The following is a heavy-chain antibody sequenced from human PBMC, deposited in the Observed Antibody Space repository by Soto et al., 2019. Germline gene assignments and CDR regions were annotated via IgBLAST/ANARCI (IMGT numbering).Heavy chain of an antibody. Sequence: PGGSLRLSCAASGFTVSSNYMSWVRQAPGKGLEWVSAISGSGGSTYYADSVKGRFTISRDNSKNTLYLQMNSLRAEDTAVYYCAKGGFINHLWDYWGQGTLVTVS. V-gene: IGHV3-23*01. D-gene: IGHD3-10*01. CDR1: GFTVSSNY. J-gene: IGHJ4*02. CDR3: AKGGFINHLWDY. CDR2: ISGSGGST.